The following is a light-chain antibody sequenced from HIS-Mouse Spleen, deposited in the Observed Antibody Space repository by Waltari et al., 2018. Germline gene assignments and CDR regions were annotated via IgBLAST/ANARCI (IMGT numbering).Light chain of an antibody. CDR1: QSISSW. Sequence: DIQMTQSPSTLSASVVARVTITCRASQSISSWLAWYQQKPGKAPKLLIYKASSLESGVPSRFSGSGSGTEFTLTISSLQPDDFATYYCQQYNSYSTFGQGTKLEIK. CDR2: KAS. CDR3: QQYNSYST. J-gene: IGKJ2*01. V-gene: IGKV1-5*03.